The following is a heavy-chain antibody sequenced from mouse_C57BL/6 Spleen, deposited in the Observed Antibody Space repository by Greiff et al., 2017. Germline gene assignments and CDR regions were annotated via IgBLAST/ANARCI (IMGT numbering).Heavy chain of an antibody. D-gene: IGHD4-1*01. V-gene: IGHV1-15*01. CDR2: IDPETGGT. Sequence: QVQLQQSGAELVRPGASVTLSCKASGYTFTDYEMHWVKQTPVHGLEWIGAIDPETGGTAYNQKFKGKAILTADKSSSTAYMELRSLTSEDSAVYYCTRHWDSVDYWGQGTTLTVSS. J-gene: IGHJ2*01. CDR1: GYTFTDYE. CDR3: TRHWDSVDY.